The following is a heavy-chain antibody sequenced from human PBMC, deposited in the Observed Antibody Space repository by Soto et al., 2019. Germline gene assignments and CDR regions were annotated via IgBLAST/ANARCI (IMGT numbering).Heavy chain of an antibody. Sequence: SETLSLTCAVSGGSISSGGYSWSWIRQPPGKGLEWIGYIYHSGSTYYNPSLKSRVTISVDRSKNQFSLKLSSVTAADTAVYYCARLRIAAAASYFVYWGQGTLVTVSS. V-gene: IGHV4-30-2*01. CDR2: IYHSGST. CDR1: GGSISSGGYS. J-gene: IGHJ4*02. CDR3: ARLRIAAAASYFVY. D-gene: IGHD6-13*01.